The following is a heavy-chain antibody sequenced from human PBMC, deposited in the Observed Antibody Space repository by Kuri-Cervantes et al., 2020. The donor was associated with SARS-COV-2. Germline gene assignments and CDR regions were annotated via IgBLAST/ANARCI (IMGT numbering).Heavy chain of an antibody. D-gene: IGHD3-3*01. CDR2: IIPIFGTA. Sequence: VTVSSKASGCPFSSYATSWVRQAPGQGLEWMGGIIPIFGTANYAQKFQGRVAITADESTSTAYMELSSLRSEDTAVYYCAVGFWSGYYALGGGSYFDYWGQGTLVTVSS. V-gene: IGHV1-69*01. CDR3: AVGFWSGYYALGGGSYFDY. CDR1: GCPFSSYA. J-gene: IGHJ4*02.